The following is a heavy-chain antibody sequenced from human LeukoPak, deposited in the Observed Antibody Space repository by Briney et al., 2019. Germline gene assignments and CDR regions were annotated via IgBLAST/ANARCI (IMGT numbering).Heavy chain of an antibody. CDR3: ARDRTGGHYYYYMDV. CDR2: IIPIFGTA. CDR1: GGTFISYA. Sequence: SVKVSCKASGGTFISYAISWVRQAPGQGLEWMGGIIPIFGTANYAQKFQGRVTITTDESTSTAYMELSSLRSEDTAVYYCARDRTGGHYYYYMDVWGKGTTVTVSS. D-gene: IGHD4-23*01. V-gene: IGHV1-69*05. J-gene: IGHJ6*03.